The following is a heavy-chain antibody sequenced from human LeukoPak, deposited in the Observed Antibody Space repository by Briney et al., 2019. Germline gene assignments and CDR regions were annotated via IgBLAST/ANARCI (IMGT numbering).Heavy chain of an antibody. D-gene: IGHD6-13*01. J-gene: IGHJ4*02. CDR1: GFSFSSFW. Sequence: PGGSLRLSCAASGFSFSSFWMSWVRQAPGKGLEWVANIKKDGSEKYYVDSVKGRFTISRDNVKNSLYLQMNSLRAEDTAVYYCASSIAAAGTGLDYWGQGTLVTVSS. CDR2: IKKDGSEK. CDR3: ASSIAAAGTGLDY. V-gene: IGHV3-7*01.